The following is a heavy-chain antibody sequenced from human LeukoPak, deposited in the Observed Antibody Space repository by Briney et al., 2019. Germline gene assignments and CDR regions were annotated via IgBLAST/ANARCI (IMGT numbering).Heavy chain of an antibody. CDR3: TTTYGPKN. CDR1: GFTFSGSA. CDR2: IRSKANSYAT. V-gene: IGHV3-73*01. J-gene: IGHJ4*02. Sequence: GGSLRLPGAASGFTFSGSAMHWVRQASGKGLEWVGRIRSKANSYATAYAASVKGRFTISRDDSKNTAYLQMNSLKTEDTAVYYCTTTYGPKNWGQGTLVTVSS. D-gene: IGHD2-8*01.